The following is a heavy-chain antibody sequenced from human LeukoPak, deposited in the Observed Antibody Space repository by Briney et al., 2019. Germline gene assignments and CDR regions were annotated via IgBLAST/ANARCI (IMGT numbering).Heavy chain of an antibody. CDR2: IYYSGST. CDR3: ARAPRIAAAGPLFDY. V-gene: IGHV4-59*01. J-gene: IGHJ4*02. Sequence: SETLSLTCTVSGGSISSYYWCWVRQPPGKGLGWIGYIYYSGSTNYNPSLKSRVTISVDTSKNQFSLKLSSVTAADTAVYYCARAPRIAAAGPLFDYWGQGTLVTVSS. CDR1: GGSISSYY. D-gene: IGHD6-13*01.